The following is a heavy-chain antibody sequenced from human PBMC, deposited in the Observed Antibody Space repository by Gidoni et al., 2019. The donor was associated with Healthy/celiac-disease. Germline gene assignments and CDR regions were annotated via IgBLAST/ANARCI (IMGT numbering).Heavy chain of an antibody. D-gene: IGHD6-13*01. J-gene: IGHJ6*02. Sequence: QVQLQESGPGLVKPSQTLSLTCTVSGGSISSGSYYWSWSRQPAGKGLEWIGRIYTSGSTNYNPSLKSRVTISVDTSKNQFSLKLSSVTAADTAVYYCARRAPIAAAGRGGYYYYYGMDVWGQGTTVTVSS. CDR1: GGSISSGSYY. CDR2: IYTSGST. V-gene: IGHV4-61*02. CDR3: ARRAPIAAAGRGGYYYYYGMDV.